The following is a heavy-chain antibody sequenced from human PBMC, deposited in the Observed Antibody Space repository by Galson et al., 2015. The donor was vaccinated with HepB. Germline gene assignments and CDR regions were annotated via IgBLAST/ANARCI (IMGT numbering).Heavy chain of an antibody. CDR2: ISSSSSYT. D-gene: IGHD4-23*01. CDR3: AREYGGNSYYFDY. J-gene: IGHJ4*02. CDR1: GFTFSDYY. Sequence: SLRLSCAASGFTFSDYYMSWIRQAPGKGLEWVSYISSSSSYTNYADSVKGRFTISRDNAKNSLYLQVNSLRAEDTAVYYCAREYGGNSYYFDYWGQGTLVTVSS. V-gene: IGHV3-11*06.